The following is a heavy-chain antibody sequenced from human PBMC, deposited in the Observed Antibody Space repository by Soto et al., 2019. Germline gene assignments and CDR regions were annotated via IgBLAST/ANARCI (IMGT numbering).Heavy chain of an antibody. CDR1: GYTFTSYA. CDR3: AREGNYYDSSGYYYPDAFDI. D-gene: IGHD3-22*01. V-gene: IGHV1-3*01. CDR2: INAGNGNT. Sequence: ASVKVSCKASGYTFTSYAMHWVRQAPGQRLEWMGWINAGNGNTNYSQKLQGRVTMTTDTSTSTAYMELRSLRSDDTAVYYCAREGNYYDSSGYYYPDAFDIWGQGTMVTVSS. J-gene: IGHJ3*02.